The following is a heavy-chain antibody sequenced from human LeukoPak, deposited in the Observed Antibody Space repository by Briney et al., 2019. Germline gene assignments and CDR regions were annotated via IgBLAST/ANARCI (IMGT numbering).Heavy chain of an antibody. CDR2: NSGSGGTT. J-gene: IGHJ4*02. Sequence: GRSLRLSCAASGFTFSSYAMSWVRQAPGRGLEWVSGNSGSGGTTYYADSVKGRFTISRDNSKNAVYLQMNSLRAEDTAVYFCAKGTTTDRYFDYWGQGTLVTVSS. V-gene: IGHV3-23*01. D-gene: IGHD4-17*01. CDR3: AKGTTTDRYFDY. CDR1: GFTFSSYA.